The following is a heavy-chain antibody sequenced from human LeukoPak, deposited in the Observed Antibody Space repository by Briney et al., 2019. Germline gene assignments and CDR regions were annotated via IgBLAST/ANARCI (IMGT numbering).Heavy chain of an antibody. CDR3: ARELLWFEGFYYMDV. CDR1: GFTFSSYG. J-gene: IGHJ6*03. Sequence: GGSLRLSCAASGFTFSSYGMHWVRQAPGKGLEWVAFIRYDGSNEYYADSGKGRFTISRDNFKNTLYLQMNSLRTEDTAVYYCARELLWFEGFYYMDVWGKGTTVTVSS. CDR2: IRYDGSNE. V-gene: IGHV3-30*02. D-gene: IGHD3-10*01.